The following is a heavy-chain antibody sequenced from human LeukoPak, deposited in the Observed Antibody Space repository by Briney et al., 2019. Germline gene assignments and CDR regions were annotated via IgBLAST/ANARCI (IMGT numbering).Heavy chain of an antibody. D-gene: IGHD4-17*01. CDR3: ARDLAMTTDYYYGMDV. CDR2: IYYSGST. J-gene: IGHJ6*02. Sequence: SQTLSLTCTVSGGSISSGGYYWSWIRQHPGKGLEWIGYIYYSGSTYYNPSLKSRVTISVDTSKNQFSLKLSSVTAADTAVYYCARDLAMTTDYYYGMDVWGQGTTVTVSS. CDR1: GGSISSGGYY. V-gene: IGHV4-31*03.